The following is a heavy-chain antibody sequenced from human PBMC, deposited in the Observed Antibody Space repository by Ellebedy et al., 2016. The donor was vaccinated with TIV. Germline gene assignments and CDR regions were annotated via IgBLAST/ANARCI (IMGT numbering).Heavy chain of an antibody. CDR3: ARVYGSGSLPGDYFDF. CDR2: INYVGST. V-gene: IGHV4-39*07. D-gene: IGHD3-10*01. J-gene: IGHJ4*02. Sequence: MPGGSLRLSCSVPGGSITINNYYWAWIRQPPGKGLEWIGRINYVGSTYYNPSLKSHITMSLDTSKRQFSLKLSSVTAADTAVYYCARVYGSGSLPGDYFDFWGQGTLVTVSS. CDR1: GGSITINNYY.